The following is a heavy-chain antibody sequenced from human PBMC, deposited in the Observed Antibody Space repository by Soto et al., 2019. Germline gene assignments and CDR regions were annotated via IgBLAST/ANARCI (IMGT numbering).Heavy chain of an antibody. CDR3: ARHSSNFRYYYYAMDV. J-gene: IGHJ6*02. V-gene: IGHV5-51*01. CDR1: GGTVTNYW. CDR2: IGPGASET. Sequence: GEALQLSFKGSGGTVTNYWSGWERQLPGQGLEWMGIIGPGASETRYSPSFQGQVTITEDKSTRTAYLQWNTLKASDTAMYYCARHSSNFRYYYYAMDVWGQGTTVTVSS. D-gene: IGHD6-13*01.